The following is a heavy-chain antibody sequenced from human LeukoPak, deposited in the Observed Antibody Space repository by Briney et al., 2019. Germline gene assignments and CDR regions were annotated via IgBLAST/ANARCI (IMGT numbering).Heavy chain of an antibody. CDR1: GYIFNSYG. Sequence: ASVKVSCKASGYIFNSYGISWVRQAPGQGLEWMGWINPNSGGTNYAQKFQGRVTMTRDTSINTAYIELSRLRSDDTAVYYCARLCGAACYTPASDYWGQGTLVTVSS. CDR2: INPNSGGT. D-gene: IGHD2-21*02. CDR3: ARLCGAACYTPASDY. V-gene: IGHV1-2*02. J-gene: IGHJ4*02.